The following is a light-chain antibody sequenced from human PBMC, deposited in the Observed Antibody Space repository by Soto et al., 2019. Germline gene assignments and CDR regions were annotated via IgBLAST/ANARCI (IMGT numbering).Light chain of an antibody. CDR3: CSHAGSYTLGV. V-gene: IGLV2-11*01. J-gene: IGLJ3*02. CDR1: SSDVGGYNL. CDR2: DVT. Sequence: QSALTQPRSVSGSPGQSVTISCTGTSSDVGGYNLVSWYQQYPGRAPKRLIYDVTKRPSGVPDRFSGSKSGNTASLTISGLQAEDEADYYCCSHAGSYTLGVFGGGTKLTDL.